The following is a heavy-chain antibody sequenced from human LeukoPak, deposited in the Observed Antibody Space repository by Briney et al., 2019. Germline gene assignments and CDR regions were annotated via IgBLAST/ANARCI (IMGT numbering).Heavy chain of an antibody. D-gene: IGHD1-26*01. J-gene: IGHJ4*02. CDR2: IKSKTDGGTT. CDR3: TTYTVGPITSHFDY. CDR1: GFTFSNAW. Sequence: PGGSLRLSCAASGFTFSNAWMSWARQAPGKGLEWIGRIKSKTDGGTTDCAAPVKGRFTISRDDSKNTLYLQMNSLKTEDTAVYYCTTYTVGPITSHFDYWGQGTLVTVSS. V-gene: IGHV3-15*01.